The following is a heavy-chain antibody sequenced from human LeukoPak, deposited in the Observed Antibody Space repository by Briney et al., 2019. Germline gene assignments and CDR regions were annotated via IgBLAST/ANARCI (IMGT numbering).Heavy chain of an antibody. V-gene: IGHV4-39*01. CDR3: ARLHRVAAAVFWFDP. D-gene: IGHD6-13*01. CDR2: TYYSGST. CDR1: GGSISSSSYY. Sequence: SETLSLTCTVSGGSISSSSYYWGWIRQPPGKGLEWIGSTYYSGSTYYNPSLKSRVTISVDTSKNQFSLKLSSVTAADTAVYYCARLHRVAAAVFWFDPWGQGTLVTVSS. J-gene: IGHJ5*02.